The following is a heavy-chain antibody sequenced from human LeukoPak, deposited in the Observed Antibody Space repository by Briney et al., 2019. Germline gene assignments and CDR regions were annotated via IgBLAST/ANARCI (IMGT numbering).Heavy chain of an antibody. J-gene: IGHJ5*02. CDR1: GGSISSGNYY. CDR2: IYYSGSV. Sequence: SQPLSLTCTVSGGSISSGNYYWSWIRQSPGKGLEWIGYIYYSGSVFYNPSLESRIIISLDTSKNQFSLKVTSLTAADSAVYYCARKTRTWSNWFDPWGQGTLVTVSS. CDR3: ARKTRTWSNWFDP. V-gene: IGHV4-30-4*01. D-gene: IGHD1-14*01.